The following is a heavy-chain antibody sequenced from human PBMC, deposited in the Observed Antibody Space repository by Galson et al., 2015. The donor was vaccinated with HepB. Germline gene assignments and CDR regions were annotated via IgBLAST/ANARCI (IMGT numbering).Heavy chain of an antibody. CDR2: IWADGTKK. CDR1: GATFSHYG. D-gene: IGHD1-26*01. CDR3: TRDGSGSRPESYFDY. V-gene: IGHV3-33*01. J-gene: IGHJ4*02. Sequence: SLRLSCAVSGATFSHYGMHWVRQAPGKGLEWVAGIWADGTKKFYAESVQGRFTISRDNSKNILYLQMDSLRVEDTAAYFCTRDGSGSRPESYFDYWGQGTLVNVSS.